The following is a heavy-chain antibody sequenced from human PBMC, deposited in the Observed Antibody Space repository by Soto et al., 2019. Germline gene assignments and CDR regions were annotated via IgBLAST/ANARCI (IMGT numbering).Heavy chain of an antibody. CDR1: GYTFTSYG. V-gene: IGHV1-18*01. Sequence: ASVKLSCKASGYTFTSYGISWVRQAPGQGLEWMGWINAYNGNTKYSQKFQGRVTITTDTSTSTAYMELSSLRSEDTAVYYCARVHYYDSSGPYGMDVWGQGTTVTVSS. D-gene: IGHD3-22*01. CDR2: INAYNGNT. CDR3: ARVHYYDSSGPYGMDV. J-gene: IGHJ6*02.